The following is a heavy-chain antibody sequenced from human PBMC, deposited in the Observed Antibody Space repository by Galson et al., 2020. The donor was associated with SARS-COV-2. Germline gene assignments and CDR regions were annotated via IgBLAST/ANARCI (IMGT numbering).Heavy chain of an antibody. V-gene: IGHV1-24*01. J-gene: IGHJ3*01. CDR3: ATWGVGVIAYAVDF. CDR2: FDPQDGET. D-gene: IGHD3-22*01. CDR1: GHTLTELS. Sequence: ASVKVSCKLSGHTLTELSMHWVRQAPGKGLEWLGSFDPQDGETIYAQKFQGRVTMTEDTSTETAYLELSSLRSDDTAVYYCATWGVGVIAYAVDFWGQGTMVTVSS.